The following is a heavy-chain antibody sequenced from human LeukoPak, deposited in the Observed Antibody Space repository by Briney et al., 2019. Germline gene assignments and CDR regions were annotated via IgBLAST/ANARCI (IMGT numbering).Heavy chain of an antibody. CDR2: IYTSGST. CDR1: GGSISSGSYY. D-gene: IGHD3-9*01. Sequence: SETLSLTCTVSGGSISSGSYYWTWIRQPAGKGLEWIGHIYTSGSTKYNPSLKSRVFISVDTSKNQFSLKLSSVTAADTAVYYCAREDYDILTGYTMGFDYWGQGTLVTVSS. J-gene: IGHJ4*02. CDR3: AREDYDILTGYTMGFDY. V-gene: IGHV4-61*09.